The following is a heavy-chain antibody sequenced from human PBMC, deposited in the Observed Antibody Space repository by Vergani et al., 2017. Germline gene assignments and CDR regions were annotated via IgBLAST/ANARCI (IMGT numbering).Heavy chain of an antibody. D-gene: IGHD3-22*01. V-gene: IGHV4-34*01. CDR1: GGSFSGYY. CDR3: ARGKNYYDKYFDY. J-gene: IGHJ4*02. Sequence: QVQLQQWGAGLLKPSETLSLTCAVYGGSFSGYYWSWIRQPPGKGLEWIVEINHSGSTNYHPSLKSRVTISVDTSKNQFSLKLSSVTAADTAVYYCARGKNYYDKYFDYWGQGTLVTVSS. CDR2: INHSGST.